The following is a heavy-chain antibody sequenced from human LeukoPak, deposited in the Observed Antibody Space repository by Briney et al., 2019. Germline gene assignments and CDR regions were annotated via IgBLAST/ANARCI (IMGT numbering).Heavy chain of an antibody. CDR2: ISYDGSNK. CDR3: ARAPPGYSSGWTGH. Sequence: GGSLRLSCAASGFTFSSYAMHWVRQAPGKGLEWVAVISYDGSNKYYADSVKGRFTISRDNSKNTLYLQMNSLRAEDTAVYYCARAPPGYSSGWTGHWGQGTLVTVSS. D-gene: IGHD6-19*01. V-gene: IGHV3-30-3*01. CDR1: GFTFSSYA. J-gene: IGHJ4*02.